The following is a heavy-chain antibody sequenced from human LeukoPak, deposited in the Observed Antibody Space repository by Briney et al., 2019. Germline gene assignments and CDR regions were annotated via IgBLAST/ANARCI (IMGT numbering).Heavy chain of an antibody. J-gene: IGHJ4*02. Sequence: PSETLSLTCAVSGGSISSSNWWSWVRQPPGKGLEWIGEIYHSGSTNYNPSLKSRVTISVDKSKNQFSLKLSSVTAADTAVYYCARDVVGSSIYYDSSGYTFDYWGQGTLVTVSS. CDR1: GGSISSSNW. D-gene: IGHD3-22*01. CDR3: ARDVVGSSIYYDSSGYTFDY. CDR2: IYHSGST. V-gene: IGHV4-4*02.